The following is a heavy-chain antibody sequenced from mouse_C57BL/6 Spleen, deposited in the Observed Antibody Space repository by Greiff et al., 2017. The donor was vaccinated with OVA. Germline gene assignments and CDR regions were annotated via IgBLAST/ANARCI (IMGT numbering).Heavy chain of an antibody. Sequence: VQLKQSGPELVKPGASVKIPCKASGYTFTDYNMDWVKQSHGKSLEWIGDINPNNGGTIYNQKFKGKATLTVDKSSSTAYMELRSLTSEDTAVHYCARRLRRGFYAMDYWGQGTSVTVSS. V-gene: IGHV1-18*01. D-gene: IGHD2-4*01. J-gene: IGHJ4*01. CDR3: ARRLRRGFYAMDY. CDR2: INPNNGGT. CDR1: GYTFTDYN.